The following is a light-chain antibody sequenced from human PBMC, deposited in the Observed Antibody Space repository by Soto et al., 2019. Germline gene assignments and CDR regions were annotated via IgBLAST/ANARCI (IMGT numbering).Light chain of an antibody. CDR1: QPISRY. CDR2: GAS. J-gene: IGKJ4*01. V-gene: IGKV1-39*01. CDR3: QQSSSAPLT. Sequence: DIQMTQSPSSLSASVGDRVTSTCRASQPISRYLSWYQQKPGKAPKLLIYGASSLQSGVPSRFSGGASGTDFTLTISSLQPEDFATYYCQQSSSAPLTFAGGTKVEIK.